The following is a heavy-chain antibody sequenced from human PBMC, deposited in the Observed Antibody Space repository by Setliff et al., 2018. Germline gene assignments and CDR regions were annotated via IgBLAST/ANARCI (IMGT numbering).Heavy chain of an antibody. J-gene: IGHJ4*02. Sequence: PGESLKISCATSGSSFNHHAMHWVRQAPGKGLEWVAEIWYDGTYKFYADSVKGRFTISRDNSKNTLFLQMNSLRVEDTAVYYCAKGGGSRVLVPAAIFEPTDGKDYWGQGTLVTVSS. CDR2: IWYDGTYK. CDR1: GSSFNHHA. V-gene: IGHV3-33*06. D-gene: IGHD2-2*01. CDR3: AKGGGSRVLVPAAIFEPTDGKDY.